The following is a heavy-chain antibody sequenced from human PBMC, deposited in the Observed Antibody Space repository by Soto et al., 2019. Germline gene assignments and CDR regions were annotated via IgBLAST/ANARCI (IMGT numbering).Heavy chain of an antibody. D-gene: IGHD6-6*01. V-gene: IGHV4-31*03. CDR2: IYYSGNT. J-gene: IGHJ3*02. CDR3: ARVGISSSDAFDI. Sequence: SETLSLTCTVSGGSISSGAYYWSWTRQHPGEALEWIGYIYYSGNTYYNPSLKSRVMISVDTSKNQFSLRLSSVTAADTAVYYCARVGISSSDAFDIWGHGPMVTVSS. CDR1: GGSISSGAYY.